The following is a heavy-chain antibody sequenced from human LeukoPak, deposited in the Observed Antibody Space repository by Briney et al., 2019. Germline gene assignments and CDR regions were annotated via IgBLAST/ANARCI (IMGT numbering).Heavy chain of an antibody. CDR2: ISSSSSTI. D-gene: IGHD1-26*01. V-gene: IGHV3-48*04. Sequence: GGSLRLSCAASGFTFSSYSMNWVRQAPGKGGEWGSYISSSSSTIYYAASVKGRFTISRHNAKNSLYLQMNSLRAEDTAVYYCARDALVGSYYYYMDVWGKGTTVTVSS. CDR1: GFTFSSYS. CDR3: ARDALVGSYYYYMDV. J-gene: IGHJ6*03.